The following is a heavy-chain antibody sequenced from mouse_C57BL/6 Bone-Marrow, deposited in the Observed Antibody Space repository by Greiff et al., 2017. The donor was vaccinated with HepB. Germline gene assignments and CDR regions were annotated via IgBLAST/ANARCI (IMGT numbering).Heavy chain of an antibody. CDR3: ARAITTVVGYYAMDY. CDR2: TFYSGIT. V-gene: IGHV3-3*01. J-gene: IGHJ4*01. CDR1: GFSINSDCY. D-gene: IGHD1-1*01. Sequence: EVKLVESGPSLVRPSQTLSLTCTVTGFSINSDCYWIWIRQFPGNKLEYIGYTFYSGITYYNPSLESRTYITRDTSKNQFSLKLSSVTTEDTATYYCARAITTVVGYYAMDYWGQGTSVTVSS.